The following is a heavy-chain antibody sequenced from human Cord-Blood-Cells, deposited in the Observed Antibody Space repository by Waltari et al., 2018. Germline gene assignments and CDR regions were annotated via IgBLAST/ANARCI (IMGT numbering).Heavy chain of an antibody. CDR3: AKDVPYYDLWSGYYDY. D-gene: IGHD3-3*01. V-gene: IGHV1-3*01. Sequence: QVQLVQSGAEVKKPGASVKVSCKASGYTFTSYAMHWVRQAPGQRLEWMGWINAGNGNTKYSQKFQGRVTITRDTSASTAYMELSSLRSEDTAVYYCAKDVPYYDLWSGYYDYWGQGTLVTVSS. J-gene: IGHJ4*02. CDR1: GYTFTSYA. CDR2: INAGNGNT.